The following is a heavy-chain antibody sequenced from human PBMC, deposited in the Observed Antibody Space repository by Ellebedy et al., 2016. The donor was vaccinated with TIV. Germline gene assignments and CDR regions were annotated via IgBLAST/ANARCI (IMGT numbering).Heavy chain of an antibody. CDR1: GFTFGNYW. V-gene: IGHV3-7*04. CDR3: ARGVSMYTSNIWFDFDY. CDR2: IKQDGSEK. D-gene: IGHD6-13*01. J-gene: IGHJ4*02. Sequence: GESLKISCAGSGFTFGNYWMNWVRQAPGKGLEWVANIKQDGSEKFHADSVKGRFTISRDNAKNALYVQMNSLRAYDTAVYYCARGVSMYTSNIWFDFDYWGPGTLVTVSS.